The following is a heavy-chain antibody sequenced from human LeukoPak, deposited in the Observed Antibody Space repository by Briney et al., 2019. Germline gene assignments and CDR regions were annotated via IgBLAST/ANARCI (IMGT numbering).Heavy chain of an antibody. V-gene: IGHV3-48*01. CDR2: ITNSGNSK. CDR1: EFTFSSYS. CDR3: ARAYSSSSHFDY. Sequence: GGSLRLSCAASEFTFSSYSMNWVRQAPGKGLEWVSYITNSGNSKSYADSVKGRFTISRDNTKNSLYLQMNSLRAEDTAVYYCARAYSSSSHFDYWGQGTLVTVSS. D-gene: IGHD6-6*01. J-gene: IGHJ4*02.